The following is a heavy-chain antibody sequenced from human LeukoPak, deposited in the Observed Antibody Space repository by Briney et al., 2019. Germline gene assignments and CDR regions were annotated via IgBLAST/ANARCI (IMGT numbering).Heavy chain of an antibody. CDR3: ARGPNYYGSGSYYANFDY. CDR2: IDPNSGGT. Sequence: ASVKVSCKASGYTFTGYYMHWVRQAPGQGLEWMGWIDPNSGGTNYAQKFQGRVTMTRDTSISTAYMELSRLRSDDTAVYYCARGPNYYGSGSYYANFDYWGQGTLVTVSS. J-gene: IGHJ4*02. CDR1: GYTFTGYY. D-gene: IGHD3-10*01. V-gene: IGHV1-2*02.